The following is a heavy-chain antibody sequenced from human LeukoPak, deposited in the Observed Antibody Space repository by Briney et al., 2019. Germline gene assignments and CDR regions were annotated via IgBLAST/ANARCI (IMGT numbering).Heavy chain of an antibody. V-gene: IGHV1-8*01. Sequence: ASVKVSCKASGCTFTSYDINWVRQATGQGLEWMGWMNPNSGNTGYAQKFQGRVTMTRNTSISTAYMELSSLRSEDTAVYYCARDYGIQLWFTPRAMSWFDPWGQGTLVTVSS. D-gene: IGHD5-18*01. CDR2: MNPNSGNT. CDR3: ARDYGIQLWFTPRAMSWFDP. CDR1: GCTFTSYD. J-gene: IGHJ5*02.